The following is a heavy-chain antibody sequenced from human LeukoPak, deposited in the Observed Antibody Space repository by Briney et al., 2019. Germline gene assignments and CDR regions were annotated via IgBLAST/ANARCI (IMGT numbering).Heavy chain of an antibody. CDR3: TTDQLSAYYFDY. V-gene: IGHV3-23*01. CDR1: GFTFRRSA. D-gene: IGHD3-16*02. J-gene: IGHJ4*02. CDR2: ISGRGGST. Sequence: GGSLRLSCAASGFTFRRSAMTWVRQVPGKGLEWVSTISGRGGSTYYADSVKGRFTISRDNSKNTLYLQMNSLKTEDTAVYYCTTDQLSAYYFDYWGQGTLVTVSS.